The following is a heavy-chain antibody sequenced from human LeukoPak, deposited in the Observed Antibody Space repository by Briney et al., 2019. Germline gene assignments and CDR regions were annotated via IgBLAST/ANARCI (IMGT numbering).Heavy chain of an antibody. J-gene: IGHJ4*02. CDR2: INAGNGNT. Sequence: ASVKVSCKASGYTFTSYAMHWVRQAPGQRLEWMGWINAGNGNTKYSQKFQGRVTITRDTSASTAYMELSSLRSEDTAVYYCAREKTVDTAFDYWGQGTLVTVSS. CDR3: AREKTVDTAFDY. CDR1: GYTFTSYA. D-gene: IGHD5-18*01. V-gene: IGHV1-3*01.